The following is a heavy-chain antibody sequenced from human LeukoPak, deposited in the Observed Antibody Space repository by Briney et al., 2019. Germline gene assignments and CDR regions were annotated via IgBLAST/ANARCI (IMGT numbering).Heavy chain of an antibody. D-gene: IGHD6-13*01. CDR3: TRGVYQLLYFDY. V-gene: IGHV3-49*04. Sequence: QPGGSLRLSCTASGFIFGDYAMSWVRQAPEKGLEWVAFIRSTAYGATTEYAASVKDRFTISRDDSKRIAYLQMSSLKTDDTAVYYCTRGVYQLLYFDYWGQGALVTASS. J-gene: IGHJ4*02. CDR2: IRSTAYGATT. CDR1: GFIFGDYA.